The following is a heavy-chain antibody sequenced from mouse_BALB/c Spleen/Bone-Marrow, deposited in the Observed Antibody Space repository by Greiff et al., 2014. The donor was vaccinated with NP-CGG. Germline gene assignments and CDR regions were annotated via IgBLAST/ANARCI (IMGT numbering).Heavy chain of an antibody. V-gene: IGHV1-80*01. J-gene: IGHJ2*01. CDR2: IYPGDGDT. Sequence: VQGVESGAELVRPGSSVKISCKASGYAFSSYWMNWVKQRPGQGLEWIGQIYPGDGDTNYNGKFKGKATLTADKSSSTAYMQLSSLTSEDSAVYFCARQYGNYFDYWGQGTTLTVSS. CDR1: GYAFSSYW. D-gene: IGHD2-10*02. CDR3: ARQYGNYFDY.